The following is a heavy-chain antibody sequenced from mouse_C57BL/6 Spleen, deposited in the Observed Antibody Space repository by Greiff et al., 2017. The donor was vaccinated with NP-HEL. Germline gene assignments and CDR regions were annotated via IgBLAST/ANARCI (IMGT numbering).Heavy chain of an antibody. Sequence: VQLQQSGPGMVKPSQSLSLTCTVTGYSITSGYDWHWIRHFPGNKLEWMGYISYSGSTNYNPSLKSRISITHDTSKNHFFLKLNSVTTEDTATYYCARGGTTGWYFDVWGTGTTVTVSS. D-gene: IGHD1-1*01. V-gene: IGHV3-1*01. CDR2: ISYSGST. CDR1: GYSITSGYD. CDR3: ARGGTTGWYFDV. J-gene: IGHJ1*03.